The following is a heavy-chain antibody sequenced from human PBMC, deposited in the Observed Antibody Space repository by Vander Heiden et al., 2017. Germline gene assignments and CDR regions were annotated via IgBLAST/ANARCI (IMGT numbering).Heavy chain of an antibody. CDR2: IKQDGSEK. CDR3: ARGLAAAGYYYYGMDV. CDR1: GFAFSSYW. V-gene: IGHV3-7*01. Sequence: EVQLVESGGGLVQPGGSLRISCAASGFAFSSYWMSWVRQAPGKGLEWVANIKQDGSEKYYVDPVKGRFTISRDNAKNSLYLQMNSLRAEDTAVYYCARGLAAAGYYYYGMDVWGQGTTVTVSS. J-gene: IGHJ6*02. D-gene: IGHD6-13*01.